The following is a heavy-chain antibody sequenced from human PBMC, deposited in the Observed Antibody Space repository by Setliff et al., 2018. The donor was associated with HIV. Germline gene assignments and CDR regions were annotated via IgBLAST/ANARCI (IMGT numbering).Heavy chain of an antibody. CDR2: IYYSGST. Sequence: SETLSLTCTVSGGSISSHYWSWIRQPPGKGLEWIGSIYYSGSTNYNPSLKSRVTISVDTSKNQFSLKLSSVTAADTAMYYCARDTAMVSWVWGQGTLVTVSS. D-gene: IGHD5-18*01. V-gene: IGHV4-59*11. J-gene: IGHJ4*02. CDR3: ARDTAMVSWV. CDR1: GGSISSHY.